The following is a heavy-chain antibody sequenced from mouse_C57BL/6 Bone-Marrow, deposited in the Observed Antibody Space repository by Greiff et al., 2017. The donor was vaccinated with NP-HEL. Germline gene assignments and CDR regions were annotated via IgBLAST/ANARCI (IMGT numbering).Heavy chain of an antibody. CDR1: GYTFTSYG. CDR3: ASAYYYGSPWFAY. J-gene: IGHJ3*01. D-gene: IGHD1-1*01. CDR2: IYPRSGNT. V-gene: IGHV1-81*01. Sequence: QVQLQQSGAELARPGASVKLSCKASGYTFTSYGISWVKQRTGQGLEWIGDIYPRSGNTYYNEKFKGKATLTADKSSSTAYMELRSLTSEDSAVYFCASAYYYGSPWFAYWGQGTLVTVSA.